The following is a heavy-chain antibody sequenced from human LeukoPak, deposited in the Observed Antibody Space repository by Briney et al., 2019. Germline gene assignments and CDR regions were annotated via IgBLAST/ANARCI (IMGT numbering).Heavy chain of an antibody. V-gene: IGHV3-23*01. Sequence: GGSLRLSCAASGFTFSSYAMSWVREAPGKGLEWVSAISGSGGSTYYADSVKGRFTISRDNSKNTLYLQMNSLRAEDTAVYYCAKDPANGVYYYFDYWGQGTLVTVSS. CDR2: ISGSGGST. D-gene: IGHD2-8*01. CDR3: AKDPANGVYYYFDY. J-gene: IGHJ4*02. CDR1: GFTFSSYA.